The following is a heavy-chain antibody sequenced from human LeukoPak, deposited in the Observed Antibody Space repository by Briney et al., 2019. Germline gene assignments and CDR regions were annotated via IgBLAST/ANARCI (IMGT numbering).Heavy chain of an antibody. J-gene: IGHJ4*02. D-gene: IGHD6-13*01. CDR2: INSDGSTT. CDR1: GFTFSRYW. Sequence: GGSLRLSCADAGFTFSRYWRHWVRQAPGKGLVWVSHINSDGSTTNYADSVKGRFTISRDNAKNTLYLQMNSLRAEDTAVYYCARGSPIAAAGVFDYWGQGTLVTASS. CDR3: ARGSPIAAAGVFDY. V-gene: IGHV3-74*01.